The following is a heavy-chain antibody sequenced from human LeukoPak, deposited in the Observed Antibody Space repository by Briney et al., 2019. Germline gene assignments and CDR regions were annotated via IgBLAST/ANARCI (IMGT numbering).Heavy chain of an antibody. J-gene: IGHJ4*02. CDR2: INPSGGST. D-gene: IGHD6-6*01. V-gene: IGHV1-46*01. CDR1: GYTFTSYY. CDR3: ARDYQYAARTSSPDY. Sequence: ASVKVSCKASGYTFTSYYMHWVRQAPGQGLEWMGIINPSGGSTSYAQKFQRRVTMTRDTSTSTVYMELSSLRSEDTAVYYCARDYQYAARTSSPDYWGQGTLVTVSS.